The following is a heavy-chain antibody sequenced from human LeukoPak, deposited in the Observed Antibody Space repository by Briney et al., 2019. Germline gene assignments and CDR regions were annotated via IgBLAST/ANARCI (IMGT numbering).Heavy chain of an antibody. J-gene: IGHJ3*02. V-gene: IGHV4-4*08. Sequence: SETLSLTCTVSGGSISSYYWSWIRQPPGKGLEWIGRISSSGSTNYNPSLKSRVTISVDTSKNQFSLKLSSVTAADTAVYYCAREVYGSGSYYSFRAFDIWGQGTMVTVSS. CDR2: ISSSGST. CDR1: GGSISSYY. D-gene: IGHD3-10*01. CDR3: AREVYGSGSYYSFRAFDI.